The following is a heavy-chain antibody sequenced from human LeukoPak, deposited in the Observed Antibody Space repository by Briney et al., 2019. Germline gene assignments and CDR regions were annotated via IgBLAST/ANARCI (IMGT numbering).Heavy chain of an antibody. CDR3: AKDNRRHYTSGPNPDSLH. CDR2: ISWNSGSI. V-gene: IGHV3-9*01. CDR1: GFIFNNYA. D-gene: IGHD6-19*01. J-gene: IGHJ4*02. Sequence: GRSLRLSCAGSGFIFNNYAMHWVRQPPGKALEWVSGISWNSGSIDYADSVKGRFTISRDNAKNSLYLQMNSLRVEDTAFYYCAKDNRRHYTSGPNPDSLHWGQGALVTVSS.